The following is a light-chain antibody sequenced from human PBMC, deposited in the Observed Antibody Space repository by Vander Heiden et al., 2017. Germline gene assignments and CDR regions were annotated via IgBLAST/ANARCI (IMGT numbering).Light chain of an antibody. V-gene: IGKV1-39*01. J-gene: IGKJ4*01. CDR1: QSISSY. CDR2: AAS. CDR3: QQIYSTPPLT. Sequence: DIQMTQSPSSLSASVGDRVTITCRSSQSISSYLNWYQQKPGKAPKLLIYAASSLQSGVPSRFSGSGYGTDFTLTISSRQPEDFATYYCQQIYSTPPLTFGGGTKVEIK.